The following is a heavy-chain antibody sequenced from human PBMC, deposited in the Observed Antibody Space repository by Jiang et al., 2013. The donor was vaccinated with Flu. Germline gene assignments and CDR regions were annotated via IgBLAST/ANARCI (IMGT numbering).Heavy chain of an antibody. CDR3: ARVSGVAAANADYFDY. J-gene: IGHJ4*02. CDR1: GGSISSYY. D-gene: IGHD6-13*01. V-gene: IGHV4-59*01. Sequence: LLKPSETLSLTCTVSGGSISSYYWSWIRQPPGKGLEWIGYIYYSGSTNYNPSLKSRVTISVDTSKNQFSLKLSSVTAADTAVYYCARVSGVAAANADYFDYWGQGTLVTVSS. CDR2: IYYSGST.